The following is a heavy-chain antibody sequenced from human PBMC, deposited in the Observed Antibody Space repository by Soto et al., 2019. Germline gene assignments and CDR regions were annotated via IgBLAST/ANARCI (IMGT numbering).Heavy chain of an antibody. J-gene: IGHJ6*02. V-gene: IGHV1-69*13. CDR2: IVPIYRTA. Sequence: SVKVSCKASGGTFSSYRINWVRQAPGQGLEWVGGIVPIYRTADYAQKFQGRVTITADESTSTAYMELSSLRSEDTAVYYCARDPLNDYGDPKGGMDVWGQGTTVTVSS. CDR1: GGTFSSYR. CDR3: ARDPLNDYGDPKGGMDV. D-gene: IGHD4-17*01.